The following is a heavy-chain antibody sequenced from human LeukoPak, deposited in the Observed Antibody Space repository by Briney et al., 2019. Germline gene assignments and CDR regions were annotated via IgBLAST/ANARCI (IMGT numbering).Heavy chain of an antibody. J-gene: IGHJ4*02. D-gene: IGHD2-2*01. CDR3: ARRSTSCYPTCFDY. CDR1: GGSISSYY. Sequence: SETLSLTCTVSGGSISSYYWSWIRQPPGKGLEWIGYIYYSGSTYYNPSLKSRVTISVDTSKNQFSLKLSSVTAADTAVYYCARRSTSCYPTCFDYWGQGTLVTVSS. V-gene: IGHV4-59*12. CDR2: IYYSGST.